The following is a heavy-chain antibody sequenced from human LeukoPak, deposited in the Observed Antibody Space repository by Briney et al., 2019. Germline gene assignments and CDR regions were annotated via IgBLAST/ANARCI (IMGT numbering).Heavy chain of an antibody. CDR1: GFTFSSYA. CDR2: ISGGGGTT. Sequence: GGSLRLSCAASGFTFSSYAMNWVRQAPGKGLEWVSAISGGGGTTYYTYSMEGRFTISRDNSKNTLYLQMNSLRAEDTAVYYCASPADIAVAGTPFDYWGQGTLVTVSS. J-gene: IGHJ4*02. CDR3: ASPADIAVAGTPFDY. V-gene: IGHV3-23*01. D-gene: IGHD6-19*01.